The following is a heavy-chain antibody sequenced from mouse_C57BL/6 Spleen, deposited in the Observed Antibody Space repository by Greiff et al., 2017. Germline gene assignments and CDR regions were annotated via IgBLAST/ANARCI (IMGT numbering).Heavy chain of an antibody. D-gene: IGHD2-4*01. CDR1: GYSFTGYY. V-gene: IGHV1-42*01. J-gene: IGHJ2*01. CDR2: INPSTGGT. Sequence: VQLQQSGPELVKPGASVKISCKASGYSFTGYYMNWVKQSPEKSLEWIGEINPSTGGTTYNQKFKAKATLTVDKSSSTAYMQLKSLTSEDSAVYYCARWGDYHYFDYWGQGTTLTVSS. CDR3: ARWGDYHYFDY.